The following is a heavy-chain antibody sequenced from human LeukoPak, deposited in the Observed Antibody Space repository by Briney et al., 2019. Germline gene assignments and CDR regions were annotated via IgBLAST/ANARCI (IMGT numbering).Heavy chain of an antibody. CDR1: GFTFSSYS. Sequence: PGGSLRLSCAASGFTFSSYSMNWVRQAPGKGLEWVAVISYDGSNKYYADSVKGRFTISRDNSKNTLYLQMNSLRAEDTAVYYCARDLTGPDRDYWGQGTLVTVSS. CDR2: ISYDGSNK. J-gene: IGHJ4*02. D-gene: IGHD1-14*01. V-gene: IGHV3-30*03. CDR3: ARDLTGPDRDY.